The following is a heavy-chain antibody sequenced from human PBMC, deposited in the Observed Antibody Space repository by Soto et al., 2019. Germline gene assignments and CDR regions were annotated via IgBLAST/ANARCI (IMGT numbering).Heavy chain of an antibody. D-gene: IGHD6-13*01. Sequence: GASVKVSCKASGGTFSSYAISWVRQAPGQGLEWMGWINPNSGGTNYAQKFQGRVTMTRDTSISTAYMELSRLRSDDTAVYYCARELAAAPTNWFDPWGQGTLVTVSS. CDR3: ARELAAAPTNWFDP. J-gene: IGHJ5*02. V-gene: IGHV1-2*02. CDR2: INPNSGGT. CDR1: GGTFSSYA.